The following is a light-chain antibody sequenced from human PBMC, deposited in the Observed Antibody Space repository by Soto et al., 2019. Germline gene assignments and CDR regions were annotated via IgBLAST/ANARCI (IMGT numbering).Light chain of an antibody. V-gene: IGKV3-15*01. Sequence: EIVMTQPPATLSVSPGERATLSCRASQGVSSNLAWYQQKPGQAPRHLIYGASTRDNGIPARFSGSGSGTEFTLTISSLQSEDFAVYYCQQYNNWPPLTFGGGTKVEIK. J-gene: IGKJ4*01. CDR3: QQYNNWPPLT. CDR2: GAS. CDR1: QGVSSN.